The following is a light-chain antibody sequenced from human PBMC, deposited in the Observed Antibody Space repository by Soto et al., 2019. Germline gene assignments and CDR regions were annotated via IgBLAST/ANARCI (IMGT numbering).Light chain of an antibody. J-gene: IGLJ2*01. CDR2: LNSDGSH. Sequence: QPVLTQSPSASASLGASVKLTCTLSSGHSNYAIAWHQQQSEKGPQYLMKLNSDGSHSKGDGIPDRFSGSSSGAERYLTISSLQSEDEADYYCQTWGSGIVVFGGGTKLTVL. CDR3: QTWGSGIVV. V-gene: IGLV4-69*01. CDR1: SGHSNYA.